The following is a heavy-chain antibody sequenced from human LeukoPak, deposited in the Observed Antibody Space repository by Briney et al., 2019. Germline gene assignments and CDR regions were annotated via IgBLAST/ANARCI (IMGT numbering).Heavy chain of an antibody. CDR1: GFTLSSYA. D-gene: IGHD5-18*01. CDR3: AKQGKRGYSYGSRYFDY. J-gene: IGHJ4*02. CDR2: ISGSGGST. Sequence: GGSLRLSCAASGFTLSSYAMSWVRQAPGKGLEWVSAISGSGGSTYYADSVKGRFTISRDNSKNTLYLQMNSLRAEDTAVYYCAKQGKRGYSYGSRYFDYWGQGTLVTVSS. V-gene: IGHV3-23*01.